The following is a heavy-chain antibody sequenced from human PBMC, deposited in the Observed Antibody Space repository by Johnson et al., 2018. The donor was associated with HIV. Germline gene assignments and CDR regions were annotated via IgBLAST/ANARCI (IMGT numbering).Heavy chain of an antibody. CDR2: ISYDGSNK. Sequence: VQLVESGGGVVQAGGSLRLSCAASGMTFSLFGMHWVRQAPGKGLEWVAVISYDGSNKYYADSVKGRFTISRDNSKNTLFLQMNSLRAEDTAVYYCACGYTYGHDAFDIWGQGTMVTVSS. D-gene: IGHD5-18*01. CDR1: GMTFSLFG. V-gene: IGHV3-30*03. CDR3: ACGYTYGHDAFDI. J-gene: IGHJ3*02.